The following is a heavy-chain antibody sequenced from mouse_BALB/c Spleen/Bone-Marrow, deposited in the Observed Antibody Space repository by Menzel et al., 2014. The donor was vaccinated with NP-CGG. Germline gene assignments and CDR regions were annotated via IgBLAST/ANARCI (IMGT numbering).Heavy chain of an antibody. V-gene: IGHV14-3*02. CDR3: SRYSDYWIFDV. CDR2: IDPANSYT. J-gene: IGHJ1*01. CDR1: GFNIKDTY. Sequence: VQMKESRAELVKPGASVNLSCTTSGFNIKDTYIHWIKQRPEQGLEWIGRIDPANSYTKCDPKFQEKATITADTSSNTAYLQLGSLTSEDTSVYYCSRYSDYWIFDVRGAGTTITVSS.